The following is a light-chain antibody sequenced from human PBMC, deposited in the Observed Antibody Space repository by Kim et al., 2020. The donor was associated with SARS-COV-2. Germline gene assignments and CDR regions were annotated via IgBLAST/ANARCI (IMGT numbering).Light chain of an antibody. CDR1: KLGDKY. Sequence: VSPGQTASITCSGDKLGDKYACWYQQKPGQFPVLVIYQDSKRPSGIPERFSGSNSGNTATLTISGTQAMDEADYYCQAWDSSTAVFGGGTQLTVL. CDR2: QDS. V-gene: IGLV3-1*01. CDR3: QAWDSSTAV. J-gene: IGLJ3*02.